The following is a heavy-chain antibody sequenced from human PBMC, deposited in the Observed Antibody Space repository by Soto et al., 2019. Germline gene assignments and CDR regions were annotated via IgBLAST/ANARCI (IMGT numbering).Heavy chain of an antibody. Sequence: EVQLVESGGGLVQPGGSLRLSWAASGFTFSSYSMNWVRQAPGKGLEWVSYISSSSSTIYYADSVKGRFTISRYNAKNSLYLQMNRLRAEDTAVYYCARGGSSRMDVWGQGTTVTVSS. CDR3: ARGGSSRMDV. D-gene: IGHD6-19*01. J-gene: IGHJ6*02. V-gene: IGHV3-48*01. CDR2: ISSSSSTI. CDR1: GFTFSSYS.